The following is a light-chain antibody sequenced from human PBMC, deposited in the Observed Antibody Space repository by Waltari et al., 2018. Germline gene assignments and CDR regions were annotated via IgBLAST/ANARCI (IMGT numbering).Light chain of an antibody. CDR2: DGS. J-gene: IGLJ3*02. V-gene: IGLV2-23*01. CDR3: CSYAGSSTWV. CDR1: NRDVGSYNF. Sequence: QSALTPPASVSGSPGQSIPISCTGTNRDVGSYNFVSWFQQHRGKAPKLIIYDGSKRPSGISNRFSGSKSGNTASLTISGLQAGDETDYYCCSYAGSSTWVFGGGTKLTVL.